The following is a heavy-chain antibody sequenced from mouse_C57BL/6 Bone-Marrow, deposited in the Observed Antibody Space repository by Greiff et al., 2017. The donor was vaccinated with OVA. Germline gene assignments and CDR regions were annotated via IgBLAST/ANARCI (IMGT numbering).Heavy chain of an antibody. J-gene: IGHJ3*01. CDR3: ARGGLRQGFGFAY. V-gene: IGHV1-80*01. D-gene: IGHD2-4*01. CDR2: IYPGDGDT. Sequence: QVQLQQSGAELVKPGASVKISCKASGYAFSSYWMNWVKQRPGKGLEWIGQIYPGDGDTNYNGKFKGKATLTADKSSSTAYMQLSSLTSEDSAVYFCARGGLRQGFGFAYWGQGTLVTVSA. CDR1: GYAFSSYW.